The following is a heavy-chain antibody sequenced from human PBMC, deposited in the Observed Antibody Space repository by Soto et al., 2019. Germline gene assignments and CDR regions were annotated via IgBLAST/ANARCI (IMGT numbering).Heavy chain of an antibody. CDR1: GYTFTAYC. CDR2: IRPNGGST. CDR3: ARGSVASADKPSGMDV. V-gene: IGHV1-2*02. D-gene: IGHD2-2*01. J-gene: IGHJ6*02. Sequence: ASVKVSCKASGYTFTAYCMHWVRQVPGQEFEWMGWIRPNGGSTDFARVFQGKFTMTWDTSITTAYMELTSLTYNDSAVYYCARGSVASADKPSGMDVWGQGTTVTV.